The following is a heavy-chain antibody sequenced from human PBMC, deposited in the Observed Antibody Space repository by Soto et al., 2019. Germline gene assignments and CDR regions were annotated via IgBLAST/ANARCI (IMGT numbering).Heavy chain of an antibody. Sequence: PGGSLILSCAASGFTFSSYAMHWVRQAPGKGLEWVAVISYDGSNKYYADSVKGRFTISRDNSKNTLYLQMNSLRAEDTAVYYCARGYSSGWHYYFDYWGQGTLVTVSS. CDR2: ISYDGSNK. J-gene: IGHJ4*02. V-gene: IGHV3-30-3*01. CDR1: GFTFSSYA. CDR3: ARGYSSGWHYYFDY. D-gene: IGHD6-19*01.